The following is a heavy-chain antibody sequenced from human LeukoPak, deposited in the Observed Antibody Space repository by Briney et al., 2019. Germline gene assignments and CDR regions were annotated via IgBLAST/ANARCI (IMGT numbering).Heavy chain of an antibody. CDR3: ASYYGSGSYYKGPFDY. CDR1: GGTFSSYA. CDR2: TIPILGIA. V-gene: IGHV1-69*04. J-gene: IGHJ4*02. D-gene: IGHD3-10*01. Sequence: SVKVSCKASGGTFSSYAISWVRQAPGQGLEWMGRTIPILGIANYAQKVQGRVTITADKSTSTAYMELSSLRSEDTAVYYCASYYGSGSYYKGPFDYWGQGTLVTVSS.